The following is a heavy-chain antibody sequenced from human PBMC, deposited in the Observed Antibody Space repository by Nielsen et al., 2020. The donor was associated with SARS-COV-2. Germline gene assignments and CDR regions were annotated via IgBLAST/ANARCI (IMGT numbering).Heavy chain of an antibody. CDR3: ARERGIAPPYYYYYYYMDV. CDR1: SGSISSYY. CDR2: IHSSGSN. Sequence: SETLSLTCTVYSGSISSYYWSWIRQLPRKGLEWIGYIHSSGSNTYHPSLKGRVTISVHTSQNQFTLKLSSVTAADTAVDYCARERGIAPPYYYYYYYMDVWGKGTTVTVSS. V-gene: IGHV4-59*01. D-gene: IGHD6-6*01. J-gene: IGHJ6*03.